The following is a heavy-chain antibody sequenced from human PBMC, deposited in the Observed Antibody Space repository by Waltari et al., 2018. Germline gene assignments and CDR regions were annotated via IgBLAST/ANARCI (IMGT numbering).Heavy chain of an antibody. J-gene: IGHJ4*02. CDR2: IYYSGST. Sequence: QVQLQESGPGLVKPSETLSLTCTVSGGSISSYVWSWIRQPPGKGLEWIGYIYYSGSTNYNPSLKSRVTISVDTSRNQFSLKLSSVTAADTAMYYCARVDPGQTGYFDYWGRGTLVTVSS. D-gene: IGHD3-9*01. CDR1: GGSISSYV. V-gene: IGHV4-59*01. CDR3: ARVDPGQTGYFDY.